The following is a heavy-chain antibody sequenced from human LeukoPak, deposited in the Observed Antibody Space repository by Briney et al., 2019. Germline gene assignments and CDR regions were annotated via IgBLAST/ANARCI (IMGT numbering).Heavy chain of an antibody. CDR3: ARGYSYGDY. CDR2: IKQDGSEK. D-gene: IGHD5-18*01. V-gene: IGHV3-7*04. J-gene: IGHJ4*02. Sequence: PGGSLRLSCAASGFTFSSYAMHWVRQAPGKGLEWVANIKQDGSEKYYVDSVKGRFTISRDNAKNSLYLQMNSLRAEDTAVYYCARGYSYGDYWGQGTLVTVSS. CDR1: GFTFSSYA.